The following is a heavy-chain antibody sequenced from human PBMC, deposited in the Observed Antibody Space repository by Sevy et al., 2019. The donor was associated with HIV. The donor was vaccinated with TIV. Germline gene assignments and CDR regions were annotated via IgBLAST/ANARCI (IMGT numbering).Heavy chain of an antibody. CDR1: GFTFSKYS. CDR3: AREGCTKPHDY. CDR2: LSFGCGEI. Sequence: GGSLRLSFAASGFTFSKYSMSWVRQPPGKGLEWVSTLSFGCGEINYAHSVKGRFTISRDNSKSSVYLQMNNLRPEDTAVYYCAREGCTKPHDYWGQGTLVTVSS. V-gene: IGHV3-23*01. D-gene: IGHD2-8*01. J-gene: IGHJ4*02.